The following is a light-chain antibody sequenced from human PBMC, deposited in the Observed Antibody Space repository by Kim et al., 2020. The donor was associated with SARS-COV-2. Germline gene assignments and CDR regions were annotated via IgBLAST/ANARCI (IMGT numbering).Light chain of an antibody. J-gene: IGKJ5*01. CDR3: QHSYSTPIT. CDR2: AAS. CDR1: QSISSY. Sequence: DIQMTQSQSSLSASVGDRVTITCRASQSISSYLNWYQQKPGKAPKLLIYAASSLQSGDPSRFSGSGSGTDFTLTISSLQPEDFATYYCQHSYSTPITFGQGTRLEIK. V-gene: IGKV1-39*01.